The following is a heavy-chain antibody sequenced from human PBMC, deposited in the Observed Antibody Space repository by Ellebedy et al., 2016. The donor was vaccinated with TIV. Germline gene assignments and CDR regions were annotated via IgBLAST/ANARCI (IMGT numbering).Heavy chain of an antibody. CDR3: ARRGSYGDYAVQVNSWFDR. CDR1: GFSFRSYW. Sequence: GESLKISCAATGFSFRSYWMSWVRQAPGKGLKWVANIYQDGSVQYYLDSLKGRFTISRDNAINSLFLQMNSLRAGDTAVYYCARRGSYGDYAVQVNSWFDRWGRGTLVTVSS. J-gene: IGHJ5*02. D-gene: IGHD4-17*01. V-gene: IGHV3-7*01. CDR2: IYQDGSVQ.